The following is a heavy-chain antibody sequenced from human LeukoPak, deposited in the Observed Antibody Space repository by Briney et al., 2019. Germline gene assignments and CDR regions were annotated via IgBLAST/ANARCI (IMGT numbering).Heavy chain of an antibody. CDR2: ISYDGSNK. J-gene: IGHJ6*02. Sequence: GGSLRLSCAASGFTFSTYGMHWVRQAPGKGLEWVAVISYDGSNKYYADSVKGRFTISRDNSKNTLYLQMNSLRAEDTAVYYCAKDMALVVVTDNGMDVWGQGTTVTVSS. D-gene: IGHD2-21*02. CDR1: GFTFSTYG. V-gene: IGHV3-30*18. CDR3: AKDMALVVVTDNGMDV.